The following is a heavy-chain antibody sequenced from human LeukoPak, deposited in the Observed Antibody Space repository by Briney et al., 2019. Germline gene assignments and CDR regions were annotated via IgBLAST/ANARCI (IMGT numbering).Heavy chain of an antibody. J-gene: IGHJ5*02. Sequence: GGSLRLSCAASGFTLSSYWMSWVRQAPGKGLEWVANIKQDGSEKYYVDSVKGRFTISRDNAKNSLYLQMNSLRAEDTAVYYCARDRGPISGWFDPWGQGTLVTVSS. CDR3: ARDRGPISGWFDP. D-gene: IGHD3-10*01. V-gene: IGHV3-7*01. CDR1: GFTLSSYW. CDR2: IKQDGSEK.